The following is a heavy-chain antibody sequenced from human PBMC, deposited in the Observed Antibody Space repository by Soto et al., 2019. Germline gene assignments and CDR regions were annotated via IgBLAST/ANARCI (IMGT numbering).Heavy chain of an antibody. D-gene: IGHD2-2*01. CDR3: ARVSIVVVPAAMSEGDYYYYYMDV. CDR1: GGSISSGGYY. J-gene: IGHJ6*03. Sequence: SETLSLTCTVSGGSISSGGYYWSWIRQHPGKGLEWIGYIYYSGSTYYNPSLKSRVTISVDTSKNQFSLKLSSVTAADTAVYYCARVSIVVVPAAMSEGDYYYYYMDVWGKGTTVTVSS. V-gene: IGHV4-31*03. CDR2: IYYSGST.